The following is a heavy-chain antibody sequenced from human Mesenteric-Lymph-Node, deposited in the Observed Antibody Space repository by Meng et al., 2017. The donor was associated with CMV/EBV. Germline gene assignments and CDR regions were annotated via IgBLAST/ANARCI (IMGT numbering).Heavy chain of an antibody. CDR2: ISSSGIDI. Sequence: GESLKISCAASGFSFSTYGMNWVRQAPGKGLEWVSSISSSGIDIYYGDSVKGRFTISRDNARNSLYLQMNSLRAEDTALYYCVRGISLDYFDYWGPGTLVTVSS. D-gene: IGHD3-16*01. J-gene: IGHJ4*02. CDR1: GFSFSTYG. CDR3: VRGISLDYFDY. V-gene: IGHV3-21*01.